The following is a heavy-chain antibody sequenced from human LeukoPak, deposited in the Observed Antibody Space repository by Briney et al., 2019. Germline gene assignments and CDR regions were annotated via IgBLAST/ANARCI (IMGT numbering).Heavy chain of an antibody. V-gene: IGHV3-21*01. CDR1: GFSLSSYD. CDR2: ISTTSTFI. J-gene: IGHJ5*02. Sequence: GGSLRLSCAASGFSLSSYDMNWVREAPGKGLEWVSSISTTSTFIYYTYSVKGRFTISRDNAKNSLYLQMNSLSAEDTAVYYCARADCSSSTCYLRSSWFDPWGQGTLVTVSS. CDR3: ARADCSSSTCYLRSSWFDP. D-gene: IGHD2/OR15-2a*01.